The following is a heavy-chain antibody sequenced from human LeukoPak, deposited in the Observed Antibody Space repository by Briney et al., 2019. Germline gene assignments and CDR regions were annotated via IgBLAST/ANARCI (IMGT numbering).Heavy chain of an antibody. D-gene: IGHD6-13*01. Sequence: ASVKVSCEASGYTFTSYDINWVRQATGQGLEWMGWMNPNSGNTGYAQKFQGRVTMTRNTSISTAYMELSSLRSEDTAVYYCARGAAAGENIIYDNWFDPWGQGTLVTVSS. CDR2: MNPNSGNT. V-gene: IGHV1-8*01. J-gene: IGHJ5*02. CDR3: ARGAAAGENIIYDNWFDP. CDR1: GYTFTSYD.